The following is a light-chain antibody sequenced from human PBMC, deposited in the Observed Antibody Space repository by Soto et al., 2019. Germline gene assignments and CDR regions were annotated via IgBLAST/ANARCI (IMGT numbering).Light chain of an antibody. Sequence: IVMTQSPDPLAVSPGETVTLSCRASQSLSDNLAWYQQKTGQPPRLLIFRASTRASGIPARFSGGGSGTESTLTISRLQSEDFAVYYCQQYGNWRPWTFGPGTRGEI. CDR2: RAS. J-gene: IGKJ1*01. V-gene: IGKV3-15*01. CDR3: QQYGNWRPWT. CDR1: QSLSDN.